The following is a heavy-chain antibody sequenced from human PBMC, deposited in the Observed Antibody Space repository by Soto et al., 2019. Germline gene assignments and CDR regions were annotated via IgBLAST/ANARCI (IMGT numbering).Heavy chain of an antibody. CDR3: ARARSSSWYDEFDY. J-gene: IGHJ4*02. CDR2: INPNSGGT. CDR1: GYTFTRYY. Sequence: RXSGQVSFKGSGYTFTRYYMHWVRQAPGQGVEWMGWINPNSGGTNYAQKFQGWGTMTRDTSISTAYMELSRLRSDDTAVYYCARARSSSWYDEFDYWGQGTLVPVSS. V-gene: IGHV1-2*04. D-gene: IGHD6-13*01.